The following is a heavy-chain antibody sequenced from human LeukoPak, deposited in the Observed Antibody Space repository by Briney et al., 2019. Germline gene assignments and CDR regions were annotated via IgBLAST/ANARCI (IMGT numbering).Heavy chain of an antibody. CDR3: ARSPSGYRFDS. J-gene: IGHJ4*02. CDR2: IYYSGST. Sequence: SETLSLTCTVSGVSISSGGYYWSWIRQHPGKGLEWIGYIYYSGSTYYNPSLKSRVTISVDTSKNQFSLKLTSVTAADTAVYYCARSPSGYRFDSWGQGTLVTVSS. V-gene: IGHV4-31*03. CDR1: GVSISSGGYY. D-gene: IGHD3-22*01.